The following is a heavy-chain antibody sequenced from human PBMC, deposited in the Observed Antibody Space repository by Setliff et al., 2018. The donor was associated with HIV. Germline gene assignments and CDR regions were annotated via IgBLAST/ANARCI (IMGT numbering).Heavy chain of an antibody. V-gene: IGHV4-61*09. D-gene: IGHD1-20*01. J-gene: IGHJ4*02. CDR1: GGSISNNSYY. Sequence: TLSLTCTVSGGSISNNSYYWSWIRQPAGKGLEWIGHIYTNGRTNYNPSLESRVTMSVDTSNNHFSLNLKSVTAADTAVYYCARDPLGYNWRRYFDFWGQGAVVTVS. CDR3: ARDPLGYNWRRYFDF. CDR2: IYTNGRT.